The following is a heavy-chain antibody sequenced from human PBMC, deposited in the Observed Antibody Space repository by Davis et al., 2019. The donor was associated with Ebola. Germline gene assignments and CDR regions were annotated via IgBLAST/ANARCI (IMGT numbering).Heavy chain of an antibody. Sequence: PGGSLRLSCAASGFTFSSYSMNWVRQAPGKGLEWVSAISGSGGSTYYADSVKGRFTISRDNSKNTLYLQMNSLRAEDTAVYYCAKGVGATGYYYYYMDVWGKGTTVTVSS. CDR1: GFTFSSYS. J-gene: IGHJ6*03. V-gene: IGHV3-23*01. CDR3: AKGVGATGYYYYYMDV. D-gene: IGHD3-10*01. CDR2: ISGSGGST.